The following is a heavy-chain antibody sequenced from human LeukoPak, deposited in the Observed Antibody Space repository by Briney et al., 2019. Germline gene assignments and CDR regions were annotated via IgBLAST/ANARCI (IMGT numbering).Heavy chain of an antibody. CDR3: ARELPRSVATTLHSNDY. V-gene: IGHV1-2*02. CDR2: INPNSGGT. Sequence: ASVKVSCKASGYTFTGYYMHWVLQAPGQGLEWMGWINPNSGGTNYAQKFQGRVTMTRDTSISTAYMELSRLRSDDTAVYYCARELPRSVATTLHSNDYWGQGTLVTVSS. CDR1: GYTFTGYY. D-gene: IGHD5-12*01. J-gene: IGHJ4*02.